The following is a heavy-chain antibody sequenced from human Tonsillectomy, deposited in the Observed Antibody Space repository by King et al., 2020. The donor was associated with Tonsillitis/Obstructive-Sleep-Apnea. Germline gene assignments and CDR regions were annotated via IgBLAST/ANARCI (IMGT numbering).Heavy chain of an antibody. CDR1: GFTFSSYV. CDR2: ISGSGVST. V-gene: IGHV3-23*04. CDR3: AKDPGCSSCWYDPACY. Sequence: VQLVESGGGLVQPGGSLRLSCAASGFTFSSYVMSWVRQAPEEGLEWVSAISGSGVSTYYADAVKGRFTISRDNTKNTLYLQMNRPRDEDTAVYYCAKDPGCSSCWYDPACYWGQGTLVTVSS. J-gene: IGHJ4*02. D-gene: IGHD6-13*01.